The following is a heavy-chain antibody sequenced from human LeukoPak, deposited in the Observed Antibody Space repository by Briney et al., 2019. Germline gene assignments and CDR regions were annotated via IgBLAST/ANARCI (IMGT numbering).Heavy chain of an antibody. CDR3: ARVRIAAADYFDY. J-gene: IGHJ4*02. CDR2: IYHSGST. CDR1: DGSFSGYY. Sequence: SETLSLTCAVYDGSFSGYYWGWIRQPPGKGLEWIGNIYHSGSTYYNPSLKSRVTISVDTSKNQFSLKLSSVTAADTAVYYCARVRIAAADYFDYWGQGALVTVSS. V-gene: IGHV4-34*01. D-gene: IGHD6-13*01.